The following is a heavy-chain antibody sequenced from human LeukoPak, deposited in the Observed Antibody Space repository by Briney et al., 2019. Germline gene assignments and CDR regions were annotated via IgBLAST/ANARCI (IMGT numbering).Heavy chain of an antibody. V-gene: IGHV1-18*01. Sequence: ASVKVSCKASGYTFTSYGISWVRQAPGQGLEWMGWISVYTGNTNYAQNLQGRVTMTTDTSTSTAYMELRSLRSDDTAVDYCARDHTTYNYDSSSYGYFDYWGQGTLVTVPS. CDR3: ARDHTTYNYDSSSYGYFDY. CDR2: ISVYTGNT. CDR1: GYTFTSYG. D-gene: IGHD3-22*01. J-gene: IGHJ4*02.